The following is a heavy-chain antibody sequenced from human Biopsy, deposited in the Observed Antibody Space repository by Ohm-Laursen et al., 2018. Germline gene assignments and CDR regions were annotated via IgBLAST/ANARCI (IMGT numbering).Heavy chain of an antibody. Sequence: SDTLSLTCAVSGYSISSDYRWGWIRQAPGKTLEWLGNIFKGGNTHYNPSLRSRLIISIDTSKNQFSLMMTSVSGADTAVYFCARVGSGWAPFDKWGPGTLVTVSS. CDR3: ARVGSGWAPFDK. J-gene: IGHJ4*02. CDR2: IFKGGNT. V-gene: IGHV4-38-2*01. CDR1: GYSISSDYR. D-gene: IGHD6-19*01.